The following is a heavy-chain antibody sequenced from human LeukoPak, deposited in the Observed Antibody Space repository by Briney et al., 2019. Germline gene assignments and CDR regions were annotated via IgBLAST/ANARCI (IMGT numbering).Heavy chain of an antibody. CDR1: GYTFTSYA. Sequence: ASVKVSCKASGYTFTSYAMNWVRQAPGQGLEWMGGIIPIFGTANYAQKFQGRVTITADESTSTAYMELSSLRSEDTAVYYCAMHAFCGGDCYPNFDYWGQGTLVTVSS. V-gene: IGHV1-69*13. D-gene: IGHD2-21*02. CDR2: IIPIFGTA. CDR3: AMHAFCGGDCYPNFDY. J-gene: IGHJ4*02.